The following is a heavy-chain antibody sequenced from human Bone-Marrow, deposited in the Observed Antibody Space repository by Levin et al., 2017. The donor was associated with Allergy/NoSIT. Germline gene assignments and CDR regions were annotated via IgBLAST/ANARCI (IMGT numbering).Heavy chain of an antibody. D-gene: IGHD6-13*01. CDR3: ASLWQQLVLGYGMDV. CDR1: GFTFNSYW. Sequence: GGSLRLSCEASGFTFNSYWMTWVRQAPGKGLEWVANIKQDGSEKYYVDSVKGRFTVSRDNAKNLLYLHMNSLRVEDTAVYYCASLWQQLVLGYGMDVWGQGTMVSVSS. CDR2: IKQDGSEK. V-gene: IGHV3-7*01. J-gene: IGHJ6*02.